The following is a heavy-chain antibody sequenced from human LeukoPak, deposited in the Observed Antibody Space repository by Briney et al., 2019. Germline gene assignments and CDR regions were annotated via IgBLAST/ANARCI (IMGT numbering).Heavy chain of an antibody. V-gene: IGHV4-34*01. CDR3: ARGRRITMVRGAAPYSFDI. D-gene: IGHD3-10*01. CDR1: GGSFSGYY. J-gene: IGHJ3*02. CDR2: INHSGST. Sequence: SETLSLTCAVYGGSFSGYYWSWIRRPPGKGLEWIGEINHSGSTNYNPSLKSRVTISVDTSKNQFSLKLSSVTAADTAVYYCARGRRITMVRGAAPYSFDIWGQGTMVTVSS.